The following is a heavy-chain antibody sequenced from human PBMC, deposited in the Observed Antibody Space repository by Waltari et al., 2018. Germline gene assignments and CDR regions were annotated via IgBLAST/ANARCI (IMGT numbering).Heavy chain of an antibody. CDR3: ARDRSAYTYYDFWSGYTIPNWFDP. J-gene: IGHJ5*02. V-gene: IGHV3-7*01. CDR1: GFPFSSYS. Sequence: VQLVESGGGLVQPGGSLRLSCAAPGFPFSSYSMIWVRQAPVTGLEWVANIKQYGSEKYYVDSVKGRFTISRDNAKNSLYLQMNSLRAEDTAVYYWARDRSAYTYYDFWSGYTIPNWFDPWGQGTLVTVSS. D-gene: IGHD3-3*01. CDR2: IKQYGSEK.